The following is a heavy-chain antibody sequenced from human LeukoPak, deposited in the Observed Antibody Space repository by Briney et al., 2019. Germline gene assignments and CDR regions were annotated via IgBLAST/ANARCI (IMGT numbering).Heavy chain of an antibody. CDR1: GYTFTAYY. CDR3: ERDRSITEKYTGRYFHDY. D-gene: IGHD1-26*01. V-gene: IGHV1-2*02. CDR2: IDSNTGDT. J-gene: IGHJ4*02. Sequence: ASVKVSCKASGYTFTAYYLHWVRQAPGQGLEWMGWIDSNTGDTKYTQKFQGRVSMTRDTSFNTAYMELSRLTSDDTAVYYCERDRSITEKYTGRYFHDYWGQGSLVTVSS.